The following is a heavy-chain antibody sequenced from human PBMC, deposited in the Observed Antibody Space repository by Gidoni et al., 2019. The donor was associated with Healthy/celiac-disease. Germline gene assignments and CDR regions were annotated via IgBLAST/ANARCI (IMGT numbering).Heavy chain of an antibody. Sequence: QLQLQESGPGLVKPSETLSLTCTVSGGSISSSSYYWGWIRQPPGKGLEWIGSIYYSGSTYYNPSLKSRVTISVDTSKNQFSLKLSSVTAADTAVYYCARVGYDFWSGYPLYFDYWGQGTLVTVSS. CDR1: GGSISSSSYY. V-gene: IGHV4-39*07. CDR2: IYYSGST. D-gene: IGHD3-3*01. J-gene: IGHJ4*02. CDR3: ARVGYDFWSGYPLYFDY.